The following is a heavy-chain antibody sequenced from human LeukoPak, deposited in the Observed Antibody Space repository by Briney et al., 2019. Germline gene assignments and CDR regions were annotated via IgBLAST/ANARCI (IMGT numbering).Heavy chain of an antibody. CDR2: IIPFFGTG. CDR1: GGTFSNYA. V-gene: IGHV1-69*05. CDR3: ARWAKVEGATTTEYYYYMDV. D-gene: IGHD1-26*01. J-gene: IGHJ6*03. Sequence: SVKVSCKASGGTFSNYAISWVRQAPGQGLEGMGGIIPFFGTGNYAQKFQGRVTITTDESTSTAYMELSSLRSEDTAIYYCARWAKVEGATTTEYYYYMDVWGKGTTVTVSS.